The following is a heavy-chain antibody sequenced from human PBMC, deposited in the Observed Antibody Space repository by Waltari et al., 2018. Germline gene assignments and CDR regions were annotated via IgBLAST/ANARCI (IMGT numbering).Heavy chain of an antibody. CDR1: GGSISRSY. J-gene: IGHJ3*02. Sequence: QVQLQESGPGLVKPSETLSLPCTVPGGSISRSYWSWIRQPAGKGLEWIGRIYTSGSTNYNPSLKSRVTMSVDTSKNQFSLKLSSVTAADTAVYYCARDPSLAFDIWGQGTMVTVSS. CDR3: ARDPSLAFDI. CDR2: IYTSGST. V-gene: IGHV4-4*07.